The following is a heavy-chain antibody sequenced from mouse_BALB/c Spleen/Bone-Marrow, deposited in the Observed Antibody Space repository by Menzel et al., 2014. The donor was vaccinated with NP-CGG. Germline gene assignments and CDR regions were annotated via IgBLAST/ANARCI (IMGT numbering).Heavy chain of an antibody. CDR2: IWSGGST. CDR3: ARADGFYDY. CDR1: GFSLXNFG. D-gene: IGHD2-3*01. J-gene: IGHJ2*01. V-gene: IGHV2-2*02. Sequence: VQLQQSGPGLVQPSQSLSITCTVSGFSLXNFGVHWVRRSPGKGLEWLGVIWSGGSTDYNAAFISRLSISKDNSKSRVFFKMNSLQANDTAIYYCARADGFYDYWGQGTTLTVSS.